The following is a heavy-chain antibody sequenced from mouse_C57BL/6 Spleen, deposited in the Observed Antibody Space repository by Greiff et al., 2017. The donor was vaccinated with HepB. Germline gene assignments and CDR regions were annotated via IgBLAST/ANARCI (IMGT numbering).Heavy chain of an antibody. CDR3: AREGGSSWYFDV. J-gene: IGHJ1*03. Sequence: QVHVKQSGAELVRPGTSVKVSCKASGYAFTNYLIEWVKQRPGQGLEWIGVINPGSGGTNYNEKFKGKATLTADKSSSTAYMQLSSLTSEDSAVYFCAREGGSSWYFDVWGTGTTVTVSS. D-gene: IGHD1-1*01. CDR2: INPGSGGT. V-gene: IGHV1-54*01. CDR1: GYAFTNYL.